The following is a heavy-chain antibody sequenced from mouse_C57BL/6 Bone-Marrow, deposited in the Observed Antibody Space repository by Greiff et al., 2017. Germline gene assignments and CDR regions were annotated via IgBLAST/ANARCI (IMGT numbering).Heavy chain of an antibody. CDR3: ARDWGNFYYWYCDV. CDR2: IDPSDSYT. J-gene: IGHJ1*03. D-gene: IGHD2-1*01. Sequence: QVQLQQPGAELVMPGASVKLSCKASGYTFPSYWMHWVKQRPGQGLEWIGEIDPSDSYTNYNQKLKGKSTLTVDKSSSTAYMQLSSLTSEDSAVYYCARDWGNFYYWYCDVWGTGTTVTVSS. CDR1: GYTFPSYW. V-gene: IGHV1-69*01.